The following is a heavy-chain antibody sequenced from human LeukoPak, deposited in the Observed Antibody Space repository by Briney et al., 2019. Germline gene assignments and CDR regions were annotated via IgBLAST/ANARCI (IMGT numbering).Heavy chain of an antibody. CDR1: GYTFTSYY. D-gene: IGHD6-13*01. CDR2: INPSGGST. CDR3: ARTIAAAGQYNWFDP. V-gene: IGHV1-46*01. Sequence: ASVKVSFKASGYTFTSYYMHWVRQAPGQGLEWMGIINPSGGSTSYAQKFQGRVTMTRDTSTSTVYMELSSLRSEDTAVYYCARTIAAAGQYNWFDPWGQGTLVTVSS. J-gene: IGHJ5*02.